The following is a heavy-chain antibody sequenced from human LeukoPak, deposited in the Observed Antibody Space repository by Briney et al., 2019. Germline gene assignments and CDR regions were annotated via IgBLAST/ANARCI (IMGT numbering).Heavy chain of an antibody. CDR1: GGSFSGYY. CDR2: INHSGST. V-gene: IGHV4-34*01. CDR3: AREGYGDYTRHAFDI. Sequence: SETLSLTCAVYGGSFSGYYWSWIRQPPGKGLEWIGEINHSGSTNYNPSLKSRVTISVDTSKNQFSLKLSSVTAADTAVYYCAREGYGDYTRHAFDIWGQGTMATVSS. J-gene: IGHJ3*02. D-gene: IGHD4-17*01.